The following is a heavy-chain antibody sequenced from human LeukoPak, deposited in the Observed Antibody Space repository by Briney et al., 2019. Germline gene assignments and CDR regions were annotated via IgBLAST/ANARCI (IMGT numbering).Heavy chain of an antibody. CDR1: GFTFSSYG. Sequence: PGGSLRLSCAASGFTFSSYGMSWVRQAPGKGLEWVANIKQDGSEKYYVDSVKGRFTISRDNAKNSLYLQMNSLRAEDTAVYYCARVGKGIAAAGRVPDAFDIWGQGTMVTVSS. V-gene: IGHV3-7*01. J-gene: IGHJ3*02. D-gene: IGHD6-13*01. CDR3: ARVGKGIAAAGRVPDAFDI. CDR2: IKQDGSEK.